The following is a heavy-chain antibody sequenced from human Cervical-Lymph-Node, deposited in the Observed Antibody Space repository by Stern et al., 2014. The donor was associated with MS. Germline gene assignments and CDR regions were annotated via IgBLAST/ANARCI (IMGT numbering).Heavy chain of an antibody. D-gene: IGHD2-15*01. Sequence: DQLVESGAEVKKPGASVQVSCKASGYTFSNYYMHWVRQAPGQGPEWMAMINPSGGGANDAPKFQGRLTVTRDTSTSTVHLQLSSLRSEDTAIYYCARGYSYGRPRFEFWGQGSLVTVSS. CDR3: ARGYSYGRPRFEF. CDR2: INPSGGGA. J-gene: IGHJ4*02. V-gene: IGHV1-46*01. CDR1: GYTFSNYY.